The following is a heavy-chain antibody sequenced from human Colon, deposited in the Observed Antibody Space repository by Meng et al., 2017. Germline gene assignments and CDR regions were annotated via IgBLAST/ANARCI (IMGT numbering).Heavy chain of an antibody. CDR1: GYTFTHHG. D-gene: IGHD6-19*01. V-gene: IGHV1-18*01. Sequence: QVQLVQCGAEVKKPGASVRVSCKASGYTFTHHGISWIRQAPGQGLEWMGWISCYNGDTNYAQKLQGRVTMTTDTSTNTAYMDLRGLRSDDTAVYYCARDPSNTSGRYAYFDYWGQGTLVTVSS. J-gene: IGHJ4*02. CDR2: ISCYNGDT. CDR3: ARDPSNTSGRYAYFDY.